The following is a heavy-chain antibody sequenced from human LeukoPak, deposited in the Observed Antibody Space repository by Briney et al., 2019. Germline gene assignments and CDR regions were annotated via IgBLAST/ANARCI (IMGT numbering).Heavy chain of an antibody. CDR2: IRQDGNEN. D-gene: IGHD6-19*01. CDR3: ASSPVYSSAPTRFDY. Sequence: GGSLRLSCAASGFTFTSYWMSWVRQAPGKGLEWVANIRQDGNENYYVDSVKGRFTISRDNAKNSLYLQMNSLRAEDTAVYYCASSPVYSSAPTRFDYWGQGTLVTVSS. J-gene: IGHJ4*02. CDR1: GFTFTSYW. V-gene: IGHV3-7*01.